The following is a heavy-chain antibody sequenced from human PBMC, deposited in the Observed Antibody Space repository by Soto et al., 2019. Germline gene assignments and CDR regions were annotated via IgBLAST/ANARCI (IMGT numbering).Heavy chain of an antibody. CDR3: ARAATGSYHSAY. CDR2: IAPHSGRT. J-gene: IGHJ4*02. Sequence: QVQLVQSGPEVKKPGASVRVSCMTSGYAFTSYGVNWVRQVPGQGLEWMGWIAPHSGRTTYLPKFQGRVTITADPSTNTAYMELTSLSCDDTGIYFCARAATGSYHSAYWGQGTVVTVSA. V-gene: IGHV1-18*04. CDR1: GYAFTSYG. D-gene: IGHD3-10*01.